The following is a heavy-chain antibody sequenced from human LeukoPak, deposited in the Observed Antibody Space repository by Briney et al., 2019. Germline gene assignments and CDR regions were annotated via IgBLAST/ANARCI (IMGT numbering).Heavy chain of an antibody. CDR1: GGSISSSSYY. Sequence: MTSETLSLTCTVSGGSISSSSYYWGWIRQPPGKGLEWIGSIYYSGSTYYNPSLKSRVTISVDTSKNQFSLKLSSVTAADTAVYYCARRGPMRYYGSGSYYIFDYWGQGTLVTVSS. D-gene: IGHD3-10*01. CDR2: IYYSGST. V-gene: IGHV4-39*01. J-gene: IGHJ4*02. CDR3: ARRGPMRYYGSGSYYIFDY.